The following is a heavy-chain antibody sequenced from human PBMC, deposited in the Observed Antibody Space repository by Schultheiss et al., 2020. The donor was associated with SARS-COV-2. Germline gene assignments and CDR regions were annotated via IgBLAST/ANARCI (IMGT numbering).Heavy chain of an antibody. J-gene: IGHJ4*02. D-gene: IGHD5-24*01. CDR1: GFTFSSYA. CDR3: ARDRRDGYKSADY. CDR2: ISGSGGST. Sequence: GGSLRLSCAASGFTFSSYAMSWVRQAPGKGLEWVSAISGSGGSTYYADSVKGRFTISRDNSKNTLYLQMSSLRAEDTAVYYCARDRRDGYKSADYWGQGTLVTVSS. V-gene: IGHV3-23*01.